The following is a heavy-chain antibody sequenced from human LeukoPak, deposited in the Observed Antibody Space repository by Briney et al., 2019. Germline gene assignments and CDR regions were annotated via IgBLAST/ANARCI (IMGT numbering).Heavy chain of an antibody. CDR3: ARAGVWDYSDTSGYHNGAFDI. D-gene: IGHD3-22*01. CDR1: GYTFTDYY. CDR2: INPTSGGT. J-gene: IGHJ3*02. Sequence: ASVKVSCKASGYTFTDYYMHWVRQAPGQGLEWMGWINPTSGGTNFAQKFQGRVTMIRDTSISTAYMELSRLRSGDTALYYCARAGVWDYSDTSGYHNGAFDIWGQGTMVTVSS. V-gene: IGHV1-2*02.